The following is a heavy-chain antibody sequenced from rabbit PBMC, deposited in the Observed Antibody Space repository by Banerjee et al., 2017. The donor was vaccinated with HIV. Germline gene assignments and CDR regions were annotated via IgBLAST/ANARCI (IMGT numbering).Heavy chain of an antibody. J-gene: IGHJ6*01. D-gene: IGHD2-1*01. CDR1: GFTLSSYYM. CDR3: TRELAVNFAVYGYYAMDL. CDR2: IDPVFGFT. V-gene: IGHV1S45*01. Sequence: QEQLEESAGGLVQPGGSLKLSCKASGFTLSSYYMNWVRQAPGKGLEWIGYIDPVFGFTYSATWANGRITISRTSSTTVTLQMTSLTAADTATYFCTRELAVNFAVYGYYAMDLWGQGTLVTVS.